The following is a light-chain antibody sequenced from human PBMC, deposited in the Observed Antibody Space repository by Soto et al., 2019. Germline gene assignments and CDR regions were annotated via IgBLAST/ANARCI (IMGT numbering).Light chain of an antibody. V-gene: IGKV3-20*01. CDR1: QSVSSSF. Sequence: EIVLTQSPGTLSLSPGERATLSCRASQSVSSSFLAWYQQKPGQAPRLLIYGASSRATGIPDRFSGSGSGTDFTLTIGRLEPEDFAVYYCQQYDSSHFTFGGGTKVEIK. J-gene: IGKJ4*01. CDR2: GAS. CDR3: QQYDSSHFT.